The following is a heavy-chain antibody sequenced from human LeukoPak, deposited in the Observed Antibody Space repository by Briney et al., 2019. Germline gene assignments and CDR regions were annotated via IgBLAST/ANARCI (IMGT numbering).Heavy chain of an antibody. CDR1: GFTFSNAW. Sequence: GGSLRLSCAASGFTFSNAWMSWVRQAPGEGLEWVGHIKSKTDGGTTDYAAPVKGRFTISRDDSKNTLYLQMNSLKTEDTAMYYCTLYQLLSRIDYWGQGTLVTVSS. CDR3: TLYQLLSRIDY. J-gene: IGHJ4*02. V-gene: IGHV3-15*01. D-gene: IGHD2-2*01. CDR2: IKSKTDGGTT.